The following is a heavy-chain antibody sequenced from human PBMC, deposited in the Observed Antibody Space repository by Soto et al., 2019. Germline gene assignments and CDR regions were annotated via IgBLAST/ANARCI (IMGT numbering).Heavy chain of an antibody. D-gene: IGHD3-22*01. CDR3: ARVHDSSYYYGMDV. V-gene: IGHV3-23*01. CDR1: GFTFVNYA. J-gene: IGHJ6*02. Sequence: PGGSLRLSCAASGFTFVNYAMTWVRQAPGKGLEWVSGISGGGGSTHYADSVKGRFTISRDNSKNTLYLQMNSLRAEDTAVYFCARVHDSSYYYGMDVWGQGTTVTVSS. CDR2: ISGGGGST.